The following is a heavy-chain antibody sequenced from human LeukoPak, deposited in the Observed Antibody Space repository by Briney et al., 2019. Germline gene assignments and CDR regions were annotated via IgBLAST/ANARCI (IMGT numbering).Heavy chain of an antibody. CDR3: ARDQTKWEPLRRRDYYYMDV. J-gene: IGHJ6*03. V-gene: IGHV3-21*01. CDR2: ISGSNSYI. D-gene: IGHD1-26*01. Sequence: GGSLRLSCAASGFTFNSYSMNWVRQAPGKGLEWVSSISGSNSYIYYADSVKGRFTISRDNAKNSLYLQMNSLRAEDTAVYYCARDQTKWEPLRRRDYYYMDVWGKGTTVTVSS. CDR1: GFTFNSYS.